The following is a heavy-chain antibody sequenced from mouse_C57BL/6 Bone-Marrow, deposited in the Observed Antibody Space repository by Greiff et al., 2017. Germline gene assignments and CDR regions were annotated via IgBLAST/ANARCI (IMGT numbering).Heavy chain of an antibody. Sequence: EVQLQQSGTVLARPGASVQMSCKTSCYTFTSYWLHWLKQRPGQCLELIWAIYPGNSDTSYNQKFKGQAKLTAVPSASTAYMELSSLKNEDSAVYYCTRPYYYGSSYYFDYWGQGTTLTVSS. CDR1: CYTFTSYW. J-gene: IGHJ2*01. CDR3: TRPYYYGSSYYFDY. D-gene: IGHD1-1*01. CDR2: IYPGNSDT. V-gene: IGHV1-5*01.